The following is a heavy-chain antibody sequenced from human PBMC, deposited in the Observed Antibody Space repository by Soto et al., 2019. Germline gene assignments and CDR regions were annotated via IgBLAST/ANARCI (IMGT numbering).Heavy chain of an antibody. Sequence: GGSLRLSCAASVFTFSSYWMHWVRQAPGKGLVWVSRINSDGSSTSYADSVKGRFTISRDNAKNTLYLQMNSLRAEDTAVYYCARRRHYYDSSGYFDAFDIWGQGTMVTVSS. D-gene: IGHD3-22*01. J-gene: IGHJ3*02. CDR1: VFTFSSYW. CDR3: ARRRHYYDSSGYFDAFDI. V-gene: IGHV3-74*01. CDR2: INSDGSST.